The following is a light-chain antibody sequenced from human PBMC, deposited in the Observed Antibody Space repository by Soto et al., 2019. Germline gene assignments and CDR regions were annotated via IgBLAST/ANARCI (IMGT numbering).Light chain of an antibody. CDR3: HQYGSAPRT. CDR1: QSVSYY. CDR2: AAS. V-gene: IGKV3-20*01. Sequence: EIVLTQSPGTLSLSPGERATLSCRASQSVSYYLAWYQQRPGQAPRLLIYAASSRATGIPDRISGSGSGTDFTLTISRLEPEDFAVYYCHQYGSAPRTFGQGTKVDIK. J-gene: IGKJ1*01.